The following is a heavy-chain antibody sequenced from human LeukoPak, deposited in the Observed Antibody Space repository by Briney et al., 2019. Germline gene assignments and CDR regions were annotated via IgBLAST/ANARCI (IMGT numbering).Heavy chain of an antibody. CDR1: GFTFSSYA. V-gene: IGHV3-23*01. Sequence: GGSLRLSCAASGFTFSSYAMSWVRQAPGKGLEWVSAISGSGGSTYYADSVKGRFAISRDNSKNTLYLQMNSLRAEDTAVYYCAKDFRLPYDLGYYYYMDVWGKGTTVTVSS. CDR3: AKDFRLPYDLGYYYYMDV. D-gene: IGHD3-3*01. CDR2: ISGSGGST. J-gene: IGHJ6*03.